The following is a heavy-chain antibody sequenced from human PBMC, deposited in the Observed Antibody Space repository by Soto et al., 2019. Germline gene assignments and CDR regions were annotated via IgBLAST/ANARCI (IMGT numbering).Heavy chain of an antibody. D-gene: IGHD3-3*01. V-gene: IGHV1-18*01. J-gene: IGHJ5*02. CDR3: ARDPHYDFWSGYLRFDP. CDR2: ISAYNGNT. Sequence: ASVKVSWKASGYTFTSYGISCARQAPGQGLEWMGWISAYNGNTNYAQKLQGRVTMTTDTSTSTAYMELRSLTSDDTAVYYCARDPHYDFWSGYLRFDPWGQGTLVTVSS. CDR1: GYTFTSYG.